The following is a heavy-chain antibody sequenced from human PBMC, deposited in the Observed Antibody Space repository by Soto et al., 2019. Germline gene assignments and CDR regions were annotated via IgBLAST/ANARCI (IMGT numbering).Heavy chain of an antibody. J-gene: IGHJ6*02. V-gene: IGHV1-3*01. D-gene: IGHD3-3*01. CDR1: GYTFTSYA. Sequence: QVQLVQSGAEVKKPGASVKVSCQASGYTFTSYAMHWLRQAPGQRLEWMGWINVDNGNTKYSQMFQGRVTITGDTAASTAYMELSSLRSEDTAVYYCASVRDFGVALAVYVWGQGTTVTVSS. CDR2: INVDNGNT. CDR3: ASVRDFGVALAVYV.